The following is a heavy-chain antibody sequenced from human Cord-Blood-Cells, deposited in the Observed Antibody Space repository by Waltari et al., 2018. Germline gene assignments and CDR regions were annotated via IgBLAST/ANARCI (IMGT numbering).Heavy chain of an antibody. CDR1: GGSISSSSYH. J-gene: IGHJ3*02. Sequence: QLQLQESGPGLVKPSETLSLTCTVPGGSISSSSYHWGWIRQPPGKGLEWIGSIYYSGSTYNNPSLKSRVTISVDTSKNQFSLKLSSVTAADTAVYYCASLSAGYAFDIWGQGTMVTVSS. D-gene: IGHD6-13*01. V-gene: IGHV4-39*01. CDR3: ASLSAGYAFDI. CDR2: IYYSGST.